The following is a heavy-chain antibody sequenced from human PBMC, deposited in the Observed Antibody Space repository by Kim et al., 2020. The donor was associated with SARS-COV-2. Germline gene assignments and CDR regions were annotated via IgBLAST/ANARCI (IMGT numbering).Heavy chain of an antibody. Sequence: GGSLRLSCAASGFTFSSYAMSWVRQAPGKGLEWVSVFSGIGGNTYYADSVKGRFTISRDNSKNTLYLQMNSLRAEHTAIYYCAKDHGTLHWYFDLWGRGTLVTVSS. CDR2: FSGIGGNT. CDR3: AKDHGTLHWYFDL. CDR1: GFTFSSYA. V-gene: IGHV3-23*01. J-gene: IGHJ2*01.